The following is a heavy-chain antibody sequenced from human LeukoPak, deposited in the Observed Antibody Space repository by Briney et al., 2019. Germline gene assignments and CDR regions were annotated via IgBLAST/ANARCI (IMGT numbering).Heavy chain of an antibody. Sequence: ASVKVSCKASGGTFSSYAISWVRQAPGQGLEWMGGIIPIFGTANYAQKFQGRVTITADESTSTAYMELSSLRSEDTAVYYCARGDYLYYYDSSGYYGPYFDYWGQRTLVTVSS. J-gene: IGHJ4*02. CDR2: IIPIFGTA. D-gene: IGHD3-22*01. V-gene: IGHV1-69*01. CDR1: GGTFSSYA. CDR3: ARGDYLYYYDSSGYYGPYFDY.